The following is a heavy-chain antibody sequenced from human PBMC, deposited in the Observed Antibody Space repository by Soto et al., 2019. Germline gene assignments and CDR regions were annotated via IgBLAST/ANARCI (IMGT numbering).Heavy chain of an antibody. CDR1: GFRFSDYY. D-gene: IGHD3-3*01. CDR3: AREFWSGSYTSNYGMDV. J-gene: IGHJ6*02. Sequence: PGGSLRLSCAASGFRFSDYYMSWIRQAPGKGLEWISYISSSSIYINYADSVRGRFTISRDNVKNSLYLQMNSLRAEDTAVYYCAREFWSGSYTSNYGMDVWGPGTTVTV. CDR2: ISSSSIYI. V-gene: IGHV3-11*06.